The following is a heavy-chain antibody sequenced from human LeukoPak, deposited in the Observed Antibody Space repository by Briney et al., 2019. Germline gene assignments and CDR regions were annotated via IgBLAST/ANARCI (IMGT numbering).Heavy chain of an antibody. Sequence: SETLSLTCTVSGDSISSYYWSWIRQPPGKGLEWIGYIYNTGDTEYNPSLKSRVTISVGTSNQQFSLRLSSVTAADTAIYYCARSYHYGSGSYSYYIDFWGQGTLVTVSS. D-gene: IGHD3-10*01. V-gene: IGHV4-59*08. CDR1: GDSISSYY. CDR3: ARSYHYGSGSYSYYIDF. CDR2: IYNTGDT. J-gene: IGHJ4*02.